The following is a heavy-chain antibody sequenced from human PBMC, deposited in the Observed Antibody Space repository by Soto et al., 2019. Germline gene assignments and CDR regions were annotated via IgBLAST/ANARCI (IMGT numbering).Heavy chain of an antibody. D-gene: IGHD1-7*01. V-gene: IGHV3-21*06. CDR1: GFTFTSYS. CDR3: ARESEELTSNFDY. CDR2: ISSTTNYI. Sequence: GGSLRLSCAASGFTFTSYSMNWVSQAPGKGLEWVSSISSTTNYIYYGDSMKGRFTISRDNAKNSLYLEMNSLRAEDTAVYYCARESEELTSNFDYWGQGTLVTVSS. J-gene: IGHJ4*02.